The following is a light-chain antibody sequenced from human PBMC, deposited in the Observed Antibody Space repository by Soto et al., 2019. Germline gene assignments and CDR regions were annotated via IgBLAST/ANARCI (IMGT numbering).Light chain of an antibody. CDR1: QSVLYSSNNKNY. J-gene: IGKJ2*01. CDR2: WAS. CDR3: QEDYRTPPT. V-gene: IGKV4-1*01. Sequence: DIVMTQSPDSLAVSLGERATINCKSSQSVLYSSNNKNYLAWYQQKPGQPPKLLIYWASTRESGVPDRFSDSGSVKDFTLTISSLQAEDVAVYYCQEDYRTPPTFGQGTKLEIK.